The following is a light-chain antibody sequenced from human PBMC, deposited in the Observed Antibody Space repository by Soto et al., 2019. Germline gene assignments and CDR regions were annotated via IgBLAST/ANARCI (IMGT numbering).Light chain of an antibody. Sequence: EIVLTQSPDTLSLSPGERATLSCRASQSVSSSLAWYQQKPGQAPRLLIYDASNWATGIPARFSGSGSGTDFTLTISSLEPEDFAVYYCQQRSNWPPEVTFGHGTKVDIK. J-gene: IGKJ3*01. CDR3: QQRSNWPPEVT. CDR2: DAS. CDR1: QSVSSS. V-gene: IGKV3-11*01.